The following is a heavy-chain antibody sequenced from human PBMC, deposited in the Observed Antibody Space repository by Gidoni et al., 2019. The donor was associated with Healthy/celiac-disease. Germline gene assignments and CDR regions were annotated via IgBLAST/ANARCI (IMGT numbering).Heavy chain of an antibody. J-gene: IGHJ4*02. CDR3: AREKGVVANYFDY. D-gene: IGHD2-15*01. Sequence: QLQLQESGPGLVKPSETLSLTCTVSGGSISSSSYYWGWIRQPPGKGLEWIGSIYYSGSTYYNPSLKSRVTISVDTSKNQFSLKLSSVTAADTAVYYCAREKGVVANYFDYWGQGTLVTVSS. V-gene: IGHV4-39*01. CDR2: IYYSGST. CDR1: GGSISSSSYY.